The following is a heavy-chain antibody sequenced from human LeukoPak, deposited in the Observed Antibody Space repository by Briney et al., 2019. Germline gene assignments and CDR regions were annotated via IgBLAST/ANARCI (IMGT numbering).Heavy chain of an antibody. J-gene: IGHJ3*02. D-gene: IGHD3-16*01. CDR3: ATLSMITFGGAPDDAFDI. V-gene: IGHV3-48*01. CDR1: GFNFNNYN. CDR2: ITLSSSSI. Sequence: GGSLRLSCAASGFNFNNYNMNWVRQAPGKGLEWVSYITLSSSSIYYADSVKGRFTISRDNAKNSLYLQMNSLRADDTAVYSCATLSMITFGGAPDDAFDIWGQGTMVTVSS.